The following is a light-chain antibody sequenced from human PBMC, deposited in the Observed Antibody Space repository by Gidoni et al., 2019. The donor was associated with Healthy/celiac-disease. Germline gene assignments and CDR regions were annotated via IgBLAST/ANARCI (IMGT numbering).Light chain of an antibody. J-gene: IGKJ3*01. CDR1: QSISSY. CDR2: AAS. CDR3: QQSYSTPFT. V-gene: IGKV1-39*01. Sequence: DIQLTQSPSSLSASVGDRVTIPCRASQSISSYLNWYQQKPGKAPKLLIYAASRLQSGVPSRFSGSGSGTDFTLTISSLQPEDFATYYCQQSYSTPFTFGPGTKVEIK.